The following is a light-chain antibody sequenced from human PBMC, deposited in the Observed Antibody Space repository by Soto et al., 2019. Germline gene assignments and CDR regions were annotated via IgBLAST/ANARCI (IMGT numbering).Light chain of an antibody. Sequence: EMVLTHSPCTLSLSPGERATLSCRASHSVSISYLAWYQQKAGQAPRLLIYGASSRATGIPDRFSCSGSGTDFTITISRLEPEDFAVYYCQQYGSSPLYTFGEGTRQEIK. CDR2: GAS. J-gene: IGKJ2*01. CDR1: HSVSISY. CDR3: QQYGSSPLYT. V-gene: IGKV3-20*01.